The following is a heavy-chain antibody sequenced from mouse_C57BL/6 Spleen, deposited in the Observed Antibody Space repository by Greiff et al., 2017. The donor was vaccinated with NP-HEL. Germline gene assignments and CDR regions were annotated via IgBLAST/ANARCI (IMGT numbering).Heavy chain of an antibody. CDR2: IWPGGGT. Sequence: VKLVESGPGLVAPSPSLSITCTASGFSLTSYAISWVRQPPGQGLEWLGVIWPGGGTTYNSALNSSLSNSKDNSKSQVFLKMNSLRTDDTAGYYCAGYDYGNYAMDYWGQGTSVTVSS. CDR3: AGYDYGNYAMDY. D-gene: IGHD2-4*01. J-gene: IGHJ4*01. CDR1: GFSLTSYA. V-gene: IGHV2-9-1*01.